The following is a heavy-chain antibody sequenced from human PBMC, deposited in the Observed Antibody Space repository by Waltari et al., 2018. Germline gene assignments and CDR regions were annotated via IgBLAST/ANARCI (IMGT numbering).Heavy chain of an antibody. Sequence: QVQLVESGGGVVQPGRSMRLSCEASGFTFSSYAMHWVRQAPGKGLEWVAVLSKDGSNYFYSDSVTGLFTISRYNSKNTLYLQMNSLSAEDTAVYYCARDRWSYFFDYWGQGTLVTFSS. J-gene: IGHJ4*02. CDR2: LSKDGSNY. CDR3: ARDRWSYFFDY. V-gene: IGHV3-30-3*01. D-gene: IGHD1-26*01. CDR1: GFTFSSYA.